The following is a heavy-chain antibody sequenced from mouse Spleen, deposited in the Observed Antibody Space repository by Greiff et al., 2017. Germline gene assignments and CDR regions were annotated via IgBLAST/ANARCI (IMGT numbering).Heavy chain of an antibody. CDR3: ARQDPYAMDY. CDR1: GFTFSSYY. Sequence: EVQRVESGGGLVKLGGSLKLSCAASGFTFSSYYMSWVRQTPEKRLELVAAINSNGGSTYYPDTVKGRFTISRDNAKNTLYLQMSSLKSEDTALYYCARQDPYAMDYWGQGTSVTVSS. CDR2: INSNGGST. J-gene: IGHJ4*01. V-gene: IGHV5-6-2*01.